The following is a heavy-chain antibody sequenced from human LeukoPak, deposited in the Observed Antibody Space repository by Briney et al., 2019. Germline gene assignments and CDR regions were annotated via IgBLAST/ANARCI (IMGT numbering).Heavy chain of an antibody. Sequence: PGGSLRLSCAASGFSFSSYWMSSVRQAPREGLEGVANIKQDVSEKYYVDSVKGRFTISRDNAKTSLYLQMNSLRAEDTAVYYCPRTRWGWDEDVWGNGTTVTVSS. V-gene: IGHV3-7*01. CDR3: PRTRWGWDEDV. CDR2: IKQDVSEK. J-gene: IGHJ6*04. D-gene: IGHD3-16*01. CDR1: GFSFSSYW.